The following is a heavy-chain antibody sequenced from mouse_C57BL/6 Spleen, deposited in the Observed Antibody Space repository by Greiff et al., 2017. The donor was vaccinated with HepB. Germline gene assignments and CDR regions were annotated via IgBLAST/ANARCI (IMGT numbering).Heavy chain of an antibody. CDR1: GYSITSGYY. D-gene: IGHD1-1*02. J-gene: IGHJ2*01. Sequence: EVHLVESGPGLVKPSQSLSLTCSVTGYSITSGYYWNWIRQFPGNKLEWMGYISYDGSNNYNPSLKNRISITRDTSKNQFFLKLNSVTTEDTATYYCAREGGHYFDYWGQGTTLTVSS. V-gene: IGHV3-6*01. CDR3: AREGGHYFDY. CDR2: ISYDGSN.